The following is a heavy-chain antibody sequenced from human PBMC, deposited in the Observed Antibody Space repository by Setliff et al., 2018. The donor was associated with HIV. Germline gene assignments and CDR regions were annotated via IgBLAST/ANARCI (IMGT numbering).Heavy chain of an antibody. CDR3: ARPDSQQWLVRVQVAFDI. V-gene: IGHV3-30*04. CDR1: GFTFRTFA. CDR2: LWRDEVRE. J-gene: IGHJ3*02. Sequence: PGGSLRLSCVASGFTFRTFAMHWVRQAPGKGLEWVSLLWRDEVREYYADSVKGRFTISRDNSKNTLYLQMNSLRAEDTAVYYCARPDSQQWLVRVQVAFDIWGQGTMVTVS. D-gene: IGHD6-19*01.